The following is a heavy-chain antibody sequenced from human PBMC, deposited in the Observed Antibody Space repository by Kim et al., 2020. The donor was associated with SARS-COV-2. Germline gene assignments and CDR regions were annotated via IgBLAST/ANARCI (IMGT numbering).Heavy chain of an antibody. CDR3: ARIYSSYYYMDV. Sequence: YYSPALKSRVTMSADTSENQFSLKLSSVTAADTAVYYCARIYSSYYYMDVWGKGTSVTVS. V-gene: IGHV4-39*01. J-gene: IGHJ6*03.